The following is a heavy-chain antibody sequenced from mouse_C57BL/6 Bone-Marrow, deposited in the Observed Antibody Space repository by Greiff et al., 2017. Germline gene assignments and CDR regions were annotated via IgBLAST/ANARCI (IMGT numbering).Heavy chain of an antibody. Sequence: QVQLQQSGAELARPGASVKLSCKASGYTFTSYGISWVKQRTGQGLEWIGEIYPRSGNTYYNEKFKGKATLTADKSSITAYMELLSLTSEDSAVYFCAIWSRGDYAMDYWGQGTSVTVSS. CDR3: AIWSRGDYAMDY. D-gene: IGHD1-1*02. CDR1: GYTFTSYG. CDR2: IYPRSGNT. V-gene: IGHV1-81*01. J-gene: IGHJ4*01.